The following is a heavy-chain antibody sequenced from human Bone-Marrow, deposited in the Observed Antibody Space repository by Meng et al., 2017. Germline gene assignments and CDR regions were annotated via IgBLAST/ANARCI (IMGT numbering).Heavy chain of an antibody. V-gene: IGHV1-69*01. CDR3: ARTYGDYCFDY. J-gene: IGHJ4*02. CDR2: IIPIFGTA. D-gene: IGHD4-17*01. Sequence: QGPLVRSGAGVKKPGSAVTVSCKASGGTLSSYAISWVRQAPGQGLEWMGGIIPIFGTANYAQKFQGRVTITADESTSTAYMELSSLRSEDTAVYYCARTYGDYCFDYWGQGTLVTVSS. CDR1: GGTLSSYA.